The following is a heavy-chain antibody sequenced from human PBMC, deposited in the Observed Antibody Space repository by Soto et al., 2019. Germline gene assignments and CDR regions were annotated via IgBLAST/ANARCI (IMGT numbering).Heavy chain of an antibody. V-gene: IGHV3-23*01. Sequence: PGGSLRLSCAASGFTFSSYAMSWVRQAPGKGLEWVSAISGSGGSTYYADSVKGRFTISRDNSKNTLYLQMNSLRAEDTAVYYCAKDPPRGTGPPGHWFDPWGQGTLVTVSS. CDR1: GFTFSSYA. CDR3: AKDPPRGTGPPGHWFDP. J-gene: IGHJ5*02. CDR2: ISGSGGST. D-gene: IGHD3-16*01.